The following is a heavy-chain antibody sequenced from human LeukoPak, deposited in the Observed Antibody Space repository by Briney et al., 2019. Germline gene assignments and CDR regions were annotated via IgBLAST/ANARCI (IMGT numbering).Heavy chain of an antibody. CDR2: IYTSGST. CDR1: GGSISSGSYY. CDR3: ARVYGSGYDFRGAFDI. V-gene: IGHV4-61*02. D-gene: IGHD5-12*01. J-gene: IGHJ3*02. Sequence: SETLSLTCTVSGGSISSGSYYWSWIRQPAGKGLEWIGRIYTSGSTNYNPSLKSRVTISVDTSKNQFSLKLSSVTAADTAVYYCARVYGSGYDFRGAFDIWGQGTMVTVSS.